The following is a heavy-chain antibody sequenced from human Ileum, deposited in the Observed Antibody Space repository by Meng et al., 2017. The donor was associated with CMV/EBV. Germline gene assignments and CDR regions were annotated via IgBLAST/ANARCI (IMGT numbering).Heavy chain of an antibody. CDR1: GFTLNKYW. CDR2: IKQDGSET. J-gene: IGHJ4*02. D-gene: IGHD5-12*01. V-gene: IGHV3-7*01. Sequence: GGSLRLSCAASGFTLNKYWMSWVRQAPGKGLEWVANIKQDGSETYYVDSVKGRFTISRDNAKNSLYLQINSLRAEDTAVYYCARDQGGYDDYWGQGTLVTVSS. CDR3: ARDQGGYDDY.